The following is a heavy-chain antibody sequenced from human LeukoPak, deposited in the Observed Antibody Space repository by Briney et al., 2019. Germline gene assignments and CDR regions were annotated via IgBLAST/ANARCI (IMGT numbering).Heavy chain of an antibody. Sequence: GSLRLSCAASGFTFSSFWMTWGRQAPGKGLEWVANINQDGSQKNYVDSVKGRFTISRDNAQNLLYLQMNSLRAEDTAVYFCAVGGHVDYCGQGTLVTVPS. CDR1: GFTFSSFW. V-gene: IGHV3-7*01. CDR2: INQDGSQK. CDR3: AVGGHVDY. J-gene: IGHJ4*02. D-gene: IGHD3-10*01.